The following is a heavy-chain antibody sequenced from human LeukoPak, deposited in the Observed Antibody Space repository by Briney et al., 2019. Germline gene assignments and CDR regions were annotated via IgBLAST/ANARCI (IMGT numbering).Heavy chain of an antibody. V-gene: IGHV4-4*07. CDR1: GGSISSYF. Sequence: IPSETLSLTCTVSGGSISSYFWTWIRQPAGKGLEWIGRIHASGTTNHNSSLKSRVSMSVDTSKNQFSLKLTSVTAADTAVYFCARDGAHVYGRAFDYWGQGALVSVSS. CDR2: IHASGTT. J-gene: IGHJ4*02. D-gene: IGHD3-10*01. CDR3: ARDGAHVYGRAFDY.